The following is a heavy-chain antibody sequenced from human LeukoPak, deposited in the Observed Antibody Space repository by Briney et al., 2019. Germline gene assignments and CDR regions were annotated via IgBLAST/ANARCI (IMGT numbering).Heavy chain of an antibody. D-gene: IGHD3/OR15-3a*01. CDR1: GHFISSGYY. Sequence: SETLSLTCTVSGHFISSGYYWGWMRQTPGKGLEWIGSVYHSGTTQYSPSLKSRVTISVDTSKNQYSLKLDSVTAADTAVYYCARDGLSRDFLTGYYMGAFDVWGQGARVSVSS. CDR3: ARDGLSRDFLTGYYMGAFDV. J-gene: IGHJ3*01. V-gene: IGHV4-38-2*02. CDR2: VYHSGTT.